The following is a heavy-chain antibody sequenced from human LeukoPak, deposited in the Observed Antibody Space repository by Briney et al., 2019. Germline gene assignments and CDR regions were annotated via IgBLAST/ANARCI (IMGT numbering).Heavy chain of an antibody. V-gene: IGHV4-34*01. CDR2: INHSGST. CDR1: GGSFSGYY. D-gene: IGHD2-2*01. Sequence: SETLSLTCAVYGGSFSGYYWSWIRQPPGKGLEWIGEINHSGSTNYNPSLKSRVTISVDTSKNQFSLKLSSVTAADTAVYYCARDPRLGYCSSTSCSHRFDYWGQGTLVTVSS. CDR3: ARDPRLGYCSSTSCSHRFDY. J-gene: IGHJ4*02.